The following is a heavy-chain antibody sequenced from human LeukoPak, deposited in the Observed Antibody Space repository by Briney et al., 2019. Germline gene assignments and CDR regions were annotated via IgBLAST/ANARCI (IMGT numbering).Heavy chain of an antibody. J-gene: IGHJ4*02. Sequence: PGGSLRLSCAASGFTVSSSYMSWVRQAPGKGLEWVSVIYSGGTTYYADSVKGRFTISRDNSKNTLYLQMNSLRAEDTAVYYCARARSSIAAYDYWGQGILVTVSS. CDR2: IYSGGTT. CDR3: ARARSSIAAYDY. D-gene: IGHD6-6*01. CDR1: GFTVSSSY. V-gene: IGHV3-53*01.